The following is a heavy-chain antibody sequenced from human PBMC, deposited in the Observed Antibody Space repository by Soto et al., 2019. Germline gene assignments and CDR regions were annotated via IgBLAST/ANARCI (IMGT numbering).Heavy chain of an antibody. Sequence: QVQLVQSGAEVKKPGSSVKVSCTASGGTFSSYAISWVRQAPGQGLEWMGGIIPIFGTANYAQKFQGRVTITADESTSTAYMELSSLRSEDTAVYYCARVGGRYCSGGSCRYYYYGMDVWGQGTTVTVSS. CDR2: IIPIFGTA. V-gene: IGHV1-69*01. CDR1: GGTFSSYA. CDR3: ARVGGRYCSGGSCRYYYYGMDV. D-gene: IGHD2-15*01. J-gene: IGHJ6*02.